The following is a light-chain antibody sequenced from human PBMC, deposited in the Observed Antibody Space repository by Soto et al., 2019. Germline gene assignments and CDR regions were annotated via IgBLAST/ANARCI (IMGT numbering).Light chain of an antibody. CDR2: GAS. CDR1: QSVSSN. V-gene: IGKV3-15*01. J-gene: IGKJ2*01. Sequence: EIVLTQSPDTLSVSPGESATLSCRASQSVSSNLAWYQQKPGQAPRLLIFGASTRATGVPARFSGSGSGTEFALTISTLQSEDFAIYYCQQYANWYTFGQGTKLEI. CDR3: QQYANWYT.